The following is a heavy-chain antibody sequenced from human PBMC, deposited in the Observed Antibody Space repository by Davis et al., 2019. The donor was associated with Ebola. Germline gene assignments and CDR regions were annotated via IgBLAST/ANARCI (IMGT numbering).Heavy chain of an antibody. CDR1: GYIFPSYG. Sequence: ASVKVSCKASGYIFPSYGIGWVRQAPGQGLEWMGWITPYNGRANYGPKFQGRVTMTTDTSTTSAYMELRRLTSDDTAVYYCARGLLDHGDYAGWGLDVWGQGTTVTVSS. D-gene: IGHD4-17*01. CDR2: ITPYNGRA. CDR3: ARGLLDHGDYAGWGLDV. V-gene: IGHV1-18*01. J-gene: IGHJ6*02.